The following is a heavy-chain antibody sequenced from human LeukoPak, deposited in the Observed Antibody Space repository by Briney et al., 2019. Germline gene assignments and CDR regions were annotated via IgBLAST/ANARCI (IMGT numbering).Heavy chain of an antibody. CDR2: IYDSGST. CDR1: DYSISSGYY. CDR3: ARDQVGARDIDAFDI. J-gene: IGHJ3*02. Sequence: PSETLSLTCGVSDYSISSGYYWAWIRQPPGKGLEWIGSIYDSGSTYYNPSLKGRVTISVDTSKNQFSLKLSSVTAADTAVYYCARDQVGARDIDAFDIWGQGTMVTVSS. D-gene: IGHD1-26*01. V-gene: IGHV4-38-2*02.